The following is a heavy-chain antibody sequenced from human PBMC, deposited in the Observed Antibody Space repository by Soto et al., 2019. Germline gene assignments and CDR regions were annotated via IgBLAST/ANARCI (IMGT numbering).Heavy chain of an antibody. Sequence: ASVKVSCKASGYTFITYGISWVRQAPGQGLEWMGGIIPLFGTTNYAQRFQGRVTITADKSTSTAYMELSSLKSEDTAIYYCARDLGSGYDPGDYWGQGTLVTVSS. CDR3: ARDLGSGYDPGDY. J-gene: IGHJ4*02. D-gene: IGHD5-12*01. CDR1: GYTFITYG. CDR2: IIPLFGTT. V-gene: IGHV1-69*06.